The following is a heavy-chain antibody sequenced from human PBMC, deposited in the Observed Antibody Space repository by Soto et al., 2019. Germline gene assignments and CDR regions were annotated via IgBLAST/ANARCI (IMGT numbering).Heavy chain of an antibody. CDR1: GGSISSGDYY. D-gene: IGHD2-2*01. V-gene: IGHV4-30-4*01. J-gene: IGHJ4*02. Sequence: PSETLSLTCTVSGGSISSGDYYWSWIRQPPGKGLEWIGYIYYSGSTYYNPSLKSRVTISVDTSKNQFSLRLSSVTAADTAVYYCARAPLDAMPNLSSDFCGQGILVTVSS. CDR3: ARAPLDAMPNLSSDF. CDR2: IYYSGST.